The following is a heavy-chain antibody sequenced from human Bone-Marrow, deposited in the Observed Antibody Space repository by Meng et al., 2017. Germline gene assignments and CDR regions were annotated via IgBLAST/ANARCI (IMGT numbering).Heavy chain of an antibody. V-gene: IGHV3-30*04. J-gene: IGHJ3*02. CDR3: ARSRLLSGSSLIDAFDI. CDR2: ISYDGSNK. Sequence: SLMFSCASSGCTFSSYAMHWVRQAPGKGLELVAVISYDGSNKYYADSVKGRFTIYRDNSKNTVKLHMNSLRDEDTAVYYCARSRLLSGSSLIDAFDIWGQGTMVTVSS. CDR1: GCTFSSYA. D-gene: IGHD1-26*01.